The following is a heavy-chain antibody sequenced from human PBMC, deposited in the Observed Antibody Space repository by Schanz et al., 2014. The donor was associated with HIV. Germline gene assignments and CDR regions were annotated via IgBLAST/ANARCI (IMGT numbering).Heavy chain of an antibody. D-gene: IGHD2-8*01. J-gene: IGHJ6*02. Sequence: QVQLVQSGAEVKEPGASVKVSCKPYGYIFTGHLMHWVRQAPGQGLEWMGWINPNSGATDSAQKFQGRVTMTRDTSISTAFMELSSLRSDDTAVYYCARDTNSVLDVWGQGTTVTVSS. CDR1: GYIFTGHL. CDR3: ARDTNSVLDV. CDR2: INPNSGAT. V-gene: IGHV1-2*02.